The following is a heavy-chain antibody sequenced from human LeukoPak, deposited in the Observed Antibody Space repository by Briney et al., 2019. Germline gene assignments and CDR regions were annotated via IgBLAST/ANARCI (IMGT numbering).Heavy chain of an antibody. CDR2: IIPIFGTA. Sequence: SVKVSCKASGGTFSSYAISWVRQAPGQGLEWMGGIIPIFGTANYAQKFQGWVTMTRDTSISTAYMELSRLRSDDTAVYYCARDRAKYSYGYMFDYWGQRTLVTVSS. V-gene: IGHV1-69*05. CDR3: ARDRAKYSYGYMFDY. D-gene: IGHD5-18*01. J-gene: IGHJ4*02. CDR1: GGTFSSYA.